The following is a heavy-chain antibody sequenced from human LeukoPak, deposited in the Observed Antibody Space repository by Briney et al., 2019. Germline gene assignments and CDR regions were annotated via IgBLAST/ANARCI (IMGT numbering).Heavy chain of an antibody. V-gene: IGHV3-30*14. CDR2: ISYDGSNK. CDR3: ARDRGAYYFDY. J-gene: IGHJ4*02. CDR1: GFTFSSYA. Sequence: GGSLRLSCAASGFTFSSYAMHWVRQAPGKGLEWVAVISYDGSNKYYADSVKGRFTISRDNSKNTLYLQMNSLRAEDTAVYYCARDRGAYYFDYWGQGTLVTVSS. D-gene: IGHD1-26*01.